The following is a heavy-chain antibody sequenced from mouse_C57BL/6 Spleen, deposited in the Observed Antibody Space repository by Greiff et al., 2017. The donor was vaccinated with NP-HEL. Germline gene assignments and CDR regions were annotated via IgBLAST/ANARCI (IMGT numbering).Heavy chain of an antibody. D-gene: IGHD1-1*01. CDR3: ARGTVVADYAMDY. CDR1: GYTFTSYW. CDR2: IYPGSGST. Sequence: QVQLQQPGAELVKPGASVKMSCKASGYTFTSYWITWVKQRPGQGLEWIGDIYPGSGSTNYNEKFKSKATLTVDKSSSTAYMQLSSLTSEDSAVYYCARGTVVADYAMDYWGQGTSVTVSS. V-gene: IGHV1-55*01. J-gene: IGHJ4*01.